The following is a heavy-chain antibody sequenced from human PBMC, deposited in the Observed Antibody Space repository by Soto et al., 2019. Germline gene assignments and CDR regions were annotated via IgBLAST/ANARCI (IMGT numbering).Heavy chain of an antibody. J-gene: IGHJ4*02. CDR2: ISYDGSNK. CDR1: GFTFSSYA. CDR3: ARDTSFIAVAGSPDY. D-gene: IGHD6-19*01. V-gene: IGHV3-30-3*01. Sequence: GGSLRLSCAASGFTFSSYAMHWVRQAPGKGLEWVAVISYDGSNKYYADSVKGRFTISRDNSKNTLYLQMNSLRAEDTAVYYCARDTSFIAVAGSPDYWGQGTLVTVSS.